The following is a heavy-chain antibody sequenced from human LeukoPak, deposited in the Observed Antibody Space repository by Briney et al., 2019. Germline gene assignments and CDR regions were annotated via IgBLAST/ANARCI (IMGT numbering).Heavy chain of an antibody. CDR2: INHSGST. CDR3: ARKVGATTYPDWFDP. Sequence: KSSETLSLTCAVYGGSFSDYYWSWIRQPPGKGLEWIGEINHSGSTNYNPSLKSRVTISVDTSKQQFSLKLSSVTAADTAVYYCARKVGATTYPDWFDPWGQGTLVTVSS. D-gene: IGHD1-26*01. CDR1: GGSFSDYY. J-gene: IGHJ5*02. V-gene: IGHV4-34*01.